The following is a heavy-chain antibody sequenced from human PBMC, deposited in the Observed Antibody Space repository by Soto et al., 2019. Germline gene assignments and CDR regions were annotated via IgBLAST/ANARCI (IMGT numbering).Heavy chain of an antibody. CDR3: ARGGRFLEWLPGSGEAYYGMDV. J-gene: IGHJ6*02. CDR1: GGSFSGYY. D-gene: IGHD3-3*01. Sequence: SETLSLTCAVYGGSFSGYYWSWIRQPPGKWLEWIGEINHSGSTNYNPSLKSRVTISVDTSKNQFSLKLSSVTAADTAVYYCARGGRFLEWLPGSGEAYYGMDVWGQGXTVTVYS. CDR2: INHSGST. V-gene: IGHV4-34*01.